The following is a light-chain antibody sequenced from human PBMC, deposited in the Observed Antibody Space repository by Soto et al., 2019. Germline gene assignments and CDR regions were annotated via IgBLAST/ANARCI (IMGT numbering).Light chain of an antibody. CDR1: NSDVGGYNY. CDR3: CSYAGSSTYV. J-gene: IGLJ1*01. V-gene: IGLV2-14*01. Sequence: QSVLTQPASVSGSPGQSITISCTGTNSDVGGYNYVSWYQQHPGKAPKLMIYEVTNRPSGVSNRFSGSKSGNTASLAISGLQAEDEAYYYCCSYAGSSTYVFGTGTKVTVL. CDR2: EVT.